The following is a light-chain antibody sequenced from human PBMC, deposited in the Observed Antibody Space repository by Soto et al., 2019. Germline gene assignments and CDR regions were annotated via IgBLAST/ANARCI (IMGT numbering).Light chain of an antibody. CDR2: EVS. CDR1: SSDVGGYNY. Sequence: QSALTQPPSASGSPGQSVTISCTGTSSDVGGYNYVSWYQQHPGKAPKLMIYEVSKRPSGVPDRFSGSKSGNTASLTVSGLQAEDEADYYCSSYVGHVVFGGGTKLTVL. V-gene: IGLV2-8*01. J-gene: IGLJ2*01. CDR3: SSYVGHVV.